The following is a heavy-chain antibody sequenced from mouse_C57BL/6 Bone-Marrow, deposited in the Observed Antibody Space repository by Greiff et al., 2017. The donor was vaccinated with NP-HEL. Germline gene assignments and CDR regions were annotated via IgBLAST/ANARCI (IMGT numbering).Heavy chain of an antibody. CDR2: IYPGSGST. Sequence: VKLKQPGAELVKPGASVKMSCKASGYTFTSYWLTWVKQRPGQGLEWIGDIYPGSGSTNYNEKFKSKATLTVDTSSSTAYMQLSSLTSEDSAVYYCAREGSSYLGYYFDYWGQGTTLTVSS. D-gene: IGHD1-1*01. V-gene: IGHV1-55*01. J-gene: IGHJ2*01. CDR3: AREGSSYLGYYFDY. CDR1: GYTFTSYW.